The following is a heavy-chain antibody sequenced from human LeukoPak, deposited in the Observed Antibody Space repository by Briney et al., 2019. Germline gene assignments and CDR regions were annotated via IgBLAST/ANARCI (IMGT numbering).Heavy chain of an antibody. CDR1: GYTLTSYD. J-gene: IGHJ4*02. D-gene: IGHD3-22*01. CDR2: MNPNSGNT. CDR3: ARARTDRSGYYFPTDY. Sequence: GASVKVSCKASGYTLTSYDINWVRQATGQGLEWMGWMNPNSGNTGYAQKFQGRVTMTRNTSISTAYMELSSLRSEDTAVYYCARARTDRSGYYFPTDYWGQGTLVTVSS. V-gene: IGHV1-8*01.